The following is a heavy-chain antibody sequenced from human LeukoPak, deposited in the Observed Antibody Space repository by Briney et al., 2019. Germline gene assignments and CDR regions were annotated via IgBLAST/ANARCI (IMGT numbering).Heavy chain of an antibody. J-gene: IGHJ4*02. D-gene: IGHD6-19*01. Sequence: NTGGSLRLSCAASGFTFSDYYMSWIRQAPGKGLEWVSYISSSGSTIYYADSVKGRFTISRDNAKNSLYLQMNSLRAEDTAVYYCARTYSSGWYGVFSYWGQGTLVTVSS. V-gene: IGHV3-11*04. CDR3: ARTYSSGWYGVFSY. CDR1: GFTFSDYY. CDR2: ISSSGSTI.